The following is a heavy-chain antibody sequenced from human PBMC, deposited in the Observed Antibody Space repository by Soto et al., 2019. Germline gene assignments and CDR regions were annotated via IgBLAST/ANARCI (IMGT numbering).Heavy chain of an antibody. D-gene: IGHD3-10*02. Sequence: PGGSLRLSCVTSGFTFSNCAMSWVRQAPGKGLEWVSGISGSGGSTSYAESVKGRFTVSRDNSKNTLSLQMNSLRAEDTAIYYCAKDREMFGDFFLNFDSWGQGTLVTVSS. V-gene: IGHV3-23*01. CDR3: AKDREMFGDFFLNFDS. CDR2: ISGSGGST. CDR1: GFTFSNCA. J-gene: IGHJ4*02.